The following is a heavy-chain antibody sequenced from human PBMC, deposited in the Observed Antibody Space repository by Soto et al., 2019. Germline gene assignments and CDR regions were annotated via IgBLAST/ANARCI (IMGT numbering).Heavy chain of an antibody. V-gene: IGHV3-53*04. Sequence: GGSLRPSCGAPGFTVSSNYMSWVRQAPGKGLEWVSVIYSGGCTNYADSVKGRFTISRHNSKNTLYLQMNSLRAEDTAVYYCARVIAARPDDYYYYYMDVWGKGTTVTVSS. J-gene: IGHJ6*03. D-gene: IGHD6-6*01. CDR3: ARVIAARPDDYYYYYMDV. CDR1: GFTVSSNY. CDR2: IYSGGCT.